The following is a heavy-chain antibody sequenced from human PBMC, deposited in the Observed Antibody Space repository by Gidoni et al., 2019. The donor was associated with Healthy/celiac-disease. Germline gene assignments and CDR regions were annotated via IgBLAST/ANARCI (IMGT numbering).Heavy chain of an antibody. CDR1: GFTFADYA. CDR2: SSWNSGSI. Sequence: EVQLVESGGGLVQPGRSLRLSCAASGFTFADYAMHWVRQAPGKGLEWVSGSSWNSGSIGYADSVKGRFTISRDNAKNSLYLQMNSLRAEDTALYYCAKGNYDSSGYYNDFDYWGQGTLVTVSS. CDR3: AKGNYDSSGYYNDFDY. V-gene: IGHV3-9*01. J-gene: IGHJ4*02. D-gene: IGHD3-22*01.